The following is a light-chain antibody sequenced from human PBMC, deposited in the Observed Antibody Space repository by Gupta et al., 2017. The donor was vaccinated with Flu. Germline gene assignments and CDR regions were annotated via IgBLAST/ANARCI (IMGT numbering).Light chain of an antibody. J-gene: IGKJ4*01. CDR2: AAS. CDR3: QQSDTTPLT. CDR1: QNIRYF. V-gene: IGKV1-39*01. Sequence: DIHMTQSPSSLSASVGDSVTITCRASQNIRYFVNWYQHKPGPGPELPIYAASSLQSGAPSRFSGSGSGTDFTLTIIRLLPEDFVIYYCQQSDTTPLTFGGGTKLEIK.